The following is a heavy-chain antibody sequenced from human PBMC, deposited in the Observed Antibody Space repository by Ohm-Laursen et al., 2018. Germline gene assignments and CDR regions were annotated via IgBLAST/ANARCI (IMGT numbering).Heavy chain of an antibody. Sequence: SLRLSCAASGFTVNNNHMSWVRQAPGKGLEWVSTIYSGGSLYYTDSVKGRFTISRDNSRNTLYLQMNSLRAEDTAVYYCAKDSSGWYRIRWYFDLWGRGTLVTVSS. J-gene: IGHJ2*01. V-gene: IGHV3-66*02. CDR2: IYSGGSL. CDR1: GFTVNNNH. D-gene: IGHD6-19*01. CDR3: AKDSSGWYRIRWYFDL.